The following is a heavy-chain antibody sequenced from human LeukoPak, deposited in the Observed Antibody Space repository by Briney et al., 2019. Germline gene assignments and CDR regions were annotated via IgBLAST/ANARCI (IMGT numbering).Heavy chain of an antibody. D-gene: IGHD1-20*01. CDR3: ARDRDNWNDARGILWRNYYYYMDV. J-gene: IGHJ6*03. V-gene: IGHV1-69*05. CDR2: IIPIFGTA. CDR1: GGTFSSYA. Sequence: SVKVSCKASGGTFSSYAISWVRQAPGQGLEWMGRIIPIFGTANYAQKFQGRVTITTYESTSTAYMELSSLRSEDTAVYYCARDRDNWNDARGILWRNYYYYMDVWGKGTTVTVSS.